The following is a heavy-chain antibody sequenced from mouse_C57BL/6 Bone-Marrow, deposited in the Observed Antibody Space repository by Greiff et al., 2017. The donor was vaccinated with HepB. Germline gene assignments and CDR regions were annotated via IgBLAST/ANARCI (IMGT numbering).Heavy chain of an antibody. CDR3: ASYYGSSLWFAY. J-gene: IGHJ3*01. CDR2: IYPRSGNT. CDR1: GYTFTSYG. Sequence: VQLVESGAELARPGASVKLSCKASGYTFTSYGISWVKQRTGQGLEWIGEIYPRSGNTYYNEKFKGKATLTADKSSSTAYMELRSLTSEDSAVYFCASYYGSSLWFAYWGQGTLVTVSA. V-gene: IGHV1-81*01. D-gene: IGHD1-1*01.